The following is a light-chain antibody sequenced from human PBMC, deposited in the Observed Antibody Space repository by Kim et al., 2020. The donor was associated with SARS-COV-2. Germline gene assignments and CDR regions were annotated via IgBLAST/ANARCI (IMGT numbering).Light chain of an antibody. CDR1: QGISGW. J-gene: IGKJ1*01. Sequence: ASVGDRVTITCRASQGISGWLAWYQHKSGRAPKLLIYKASSLESGVPARISASGSGSEFILTIDSLQPDDTGTYYCQQYSAYPRTFGQGTKVDIK. CDR2: KAS. CDR3: QQYSAYPRT. V-gene: IGKV1-5*03.